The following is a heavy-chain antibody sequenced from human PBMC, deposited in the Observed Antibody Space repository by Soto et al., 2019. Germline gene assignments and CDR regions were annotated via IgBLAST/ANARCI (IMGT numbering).Heavy chain of an antibody. J-gene: IGHJ6*02. CDR1: GFTFSSYG. CDR3: ARTAARYYYYYYGIDV. V-gene: IGHV3-33*01. CDR2: IWYDGSNK. D-gene: IGHD6-6*01. Sequence: QVQLVESGGGVVQPGRSLRLSCAASGFTFSSYGMHWVRQAPGKGLEWVAVIWYDGSNKYYADSVKGRFTISRDNSKNPLNVHMNSLRAEDTAVYYCARTAARYYYYYYGIDVWGQGTTVTVSS.